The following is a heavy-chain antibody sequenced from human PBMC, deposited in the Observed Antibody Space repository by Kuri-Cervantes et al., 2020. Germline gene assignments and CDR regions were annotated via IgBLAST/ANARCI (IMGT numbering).Heavy chain of an antibody. CDR1: GGSISSYY. V-gene: IGHV4-30-4*01. J-gene: IGHJ5*02. CDR2: IYYSGST. CDR3: ARDLPFDP. Sequence: SETLSLTCTVSGGSISSYYWSWIRQPPGKGLEWIGYIYYSGSTYYNPSLKSRVTISVDTSKNQFSLKLSSVTAADTAVYYCARDLPFDPWGQGTLVTVSS.